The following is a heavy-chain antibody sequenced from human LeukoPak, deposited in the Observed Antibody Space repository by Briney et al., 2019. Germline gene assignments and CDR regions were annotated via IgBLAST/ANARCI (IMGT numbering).Heavy chain of an antibody. V-gene: IGHV3-21*01. CDR2: ISSSSSYM. Sequence: PGGSLRLSCAASGFTFSSYSMNWVRQAPGKGLEWVSSISSSSSYMYYADSVKGRFTISRDNAKNSLYLQMNSLRAEDAAVYYCAREVLIRSIAAPVGNWFDPWGQGTLVTVSS. D-gene: IGHD6-13*01. CDR3: AREVLIRSIAAPVGNWFDP. J-gene: IGHJ5*02. CDR1: GFTFSSYS.